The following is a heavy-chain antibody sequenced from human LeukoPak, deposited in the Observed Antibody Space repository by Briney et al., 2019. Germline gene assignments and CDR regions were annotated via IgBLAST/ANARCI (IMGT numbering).Heavy chain of an antibody. Sequence: PGGSLRLSCAASGFTFSSYAMSWVRQAPGKGLEWVSAISGRGDGTYYADSVKGRFTISRDNSKNTLYLQMNSLRAEDTAVYYCAKEQSSSGFFDYWGQGTLVTVSS. CDR1: GFTFSSYA. CDR3: AKEQSSSGFFDY. CDR2: ISGRGDGT. J-gene: IGHJ4*02. V-gene: IGHV3-23*01. D-gene: IGHD6-6*01.